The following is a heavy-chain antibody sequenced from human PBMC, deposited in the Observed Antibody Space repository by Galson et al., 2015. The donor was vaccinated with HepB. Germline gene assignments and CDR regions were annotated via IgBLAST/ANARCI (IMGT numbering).Heavy chain of an antibody. D-gene: IGHD6-19*01. Sequence: CAISGDSVSSNSAAWSWIRQSPSRGLEWLGRAYYRSKWYNDYAVSVKSRITINPDTSKNQFSLQLNSVTPEDTAVYYCARDQGWPDPWGQGTLVTVSS. V-gene: IGHV6-1*01. CDR1: GDSVSSNSAA. CDR3: ARDQGWPDP. CDR2: AYYRSKWYN. J-gene: IGHJ5*02.